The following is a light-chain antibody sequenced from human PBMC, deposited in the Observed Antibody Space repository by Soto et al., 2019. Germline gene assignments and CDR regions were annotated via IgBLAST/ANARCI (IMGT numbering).Light chain of an antibody. CDR1: QRVSSSY. CDR2: GAS. CDR3: QQYGSSLGT. Sequence: EIVLTQSPGTLSLSPGERATLSCRASQRVSSSYLAWYQQKPGQAPRLLIYGASSRATGIPDRFSGSGSGTDFTLTISRLEPEDFAVYYCQQYGSSLGTFGPGTKVDI. V-gene: IGKV3-20*01. J-gene: IGKJ3*01.